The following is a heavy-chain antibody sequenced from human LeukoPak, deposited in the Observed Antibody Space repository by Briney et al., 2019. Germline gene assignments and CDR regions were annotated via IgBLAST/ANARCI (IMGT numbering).Heavy chain of an antibody. CDR3: AKDRVGVVHGMDV. CDR2: ISWNSGSI. V-gene: IGHV3-9*01. D-gene: IGHD2-15*01. J-gene: IGHJ6*02. Sequence: GGSLRLSCAASGFTFDDYAMHWVRQAPGKGLEGVSGISWNSGSIGYADSVKGRFTISRDNAKNSLYLQMNSLRAEDTALYYCAKDRVGVVHGMDVWGQGTTVTVSS. CDR1: GFTFDDYA.